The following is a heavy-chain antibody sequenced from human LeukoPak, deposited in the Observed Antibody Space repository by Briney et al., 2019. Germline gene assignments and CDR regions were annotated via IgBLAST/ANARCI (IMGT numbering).Heavy chain of an antibody. CDR1: GFTFSSYG. J-gene: IGHJ6*03. V-gene: IGHV3-23*01. CDR3: AKDRSRGVIIKHYYYYYMDV. Sequence: GSLRLSCAASGFTFSSYGMSWVRQAPGKGLEWVSAISGSGGSTYYADSVKGRFTISRDNSKNTLYLQMNSLRAEDTAVYYCAKDRSRGVIIKHYYYYYMDVWGKGTTVTISS. CDR2: ISGSGGST. D-gene: IGHD3-10*01.